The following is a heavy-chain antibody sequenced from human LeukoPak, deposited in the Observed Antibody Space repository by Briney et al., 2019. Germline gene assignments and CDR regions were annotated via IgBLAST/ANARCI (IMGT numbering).Heavy chain of an antibody. CDR2: IYHSGST. CDR3: ARSEELAEDAFDI. CDR1: GGSISSSNW. D-gene: IGHD1-26*01. V-gene: IGHV4-4*02. Sequence: SETLSLTCAVSGGSISSSNWWSWVRPPPGKGLEWIGEIYHSGSTNYNPSLKSRVTISVDKSKNQFSLKLSSVTAADTAVYYCARSEELAEDAFDIWGQGTMVTVAS. J-gene: IGHJ3*02.